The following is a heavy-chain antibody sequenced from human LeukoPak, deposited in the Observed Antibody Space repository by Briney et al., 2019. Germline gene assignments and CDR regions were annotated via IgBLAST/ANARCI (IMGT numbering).Heavy chain of an antibody. CDR1: GYTFSDYY. V-gene: IGHV1-2*02. Sequence: ASVKVSCKASGYTFSDYYLHWLRQAPGQGLEWIGWINPNSGGTSYGQKSQGRVTMTRDTSISTAYMELSRLRSDDTAVYYCARSIVVVIDWFDTWGQGTLVTVSS. J-gene: IGHJ5*02. CDR2: INPNSGGT. CDR3: ARSIVVVIDWFDT. D-gene: IGHD2-21*01.